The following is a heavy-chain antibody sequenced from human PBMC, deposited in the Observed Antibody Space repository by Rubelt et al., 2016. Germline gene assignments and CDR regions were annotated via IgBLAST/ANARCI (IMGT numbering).Heavy chain of an antibody. CDR2: IGTAGDT. CDR3: AREVVRGVRGYGMDV. Sequence: EVQLVESGGGLVQPGGSLRLSCAASGFTFSSYDMHWVRQATGEGLEWVSAIGTAGDTYYHGSVKGRFTISRENAKNSLYLQNNSLGAGETAVYYCAREVVRGVRGYGMDVWGQGTTVTVSS. CDR1: GFTFSSYD. D-gene: IGHD3-10*01. J-gene: IGHJ6*02. V-gene: IGHV3-13*01.